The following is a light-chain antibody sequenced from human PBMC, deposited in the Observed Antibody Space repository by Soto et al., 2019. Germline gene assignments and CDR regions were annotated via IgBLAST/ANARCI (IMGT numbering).Light chain of an antibody. CDR1: SSDVGRYNL. CDR3: CSYAGSTNLYV. Sequence: QSALTQPASVSGPPGQSITISRTGTSSDVGRYNLVSWYQQHPGKAPKLMIYGGSERPSGVSDRFSGSKSGNTASLAISGLQPEDEADYYCCSYAGSTNLYVFGSGTKVTVL. V-gene: IGLV2-23*01. CDR2: GGS. J-gene: IGLJ1*01.